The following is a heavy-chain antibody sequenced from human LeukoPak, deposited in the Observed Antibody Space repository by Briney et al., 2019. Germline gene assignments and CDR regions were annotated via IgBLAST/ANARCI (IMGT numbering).Heavy chain of an antibody. D-gene: IGHD3-10*01. Sequence: SETLSLTCAVYGGSFSGYYWSWLRQPPGKGLEWIGEINHSGSTNYNPSLKSRVTISVDTSKNQFSLKLSSVTAADTAVYYCASLYYGSGLSSGGPWGQGTLVTVSS. J-gene: IGHJ5*02. CDR1: GGSFSGYY. CDR3: ASLYYGSGLSSGGP. V-gene: IGHV4-34*01. CDR2: INHSGST.